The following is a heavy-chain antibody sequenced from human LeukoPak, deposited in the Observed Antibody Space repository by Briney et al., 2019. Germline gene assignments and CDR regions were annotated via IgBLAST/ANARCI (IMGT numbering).Heavy chain of an antibody. V-gene: IGHV1-18*01. CDR3: ASGSRT. J-gene: IGHJ6*02. CDR2: ISAYNGNT. CDR1: GYTFTSYG. Sequence: ASVKVSCKASGYTFTSYGISWVRQAPGQGLEWMGWISAYNGNTNYAQKFQGRVTMTRDTSTSTVYMELSSLRSEDTAVYYCASGSRTWGQGTTVTVSS.